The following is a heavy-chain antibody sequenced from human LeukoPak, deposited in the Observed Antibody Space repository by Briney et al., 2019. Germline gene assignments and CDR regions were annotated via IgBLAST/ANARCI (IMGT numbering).Heavy chain of an antibody. V-gene: IGHV3-7*05. CDR3: ARTFSRASSF. CDR1: GFTLSPYW. Sequence: GGSLRLSCAATGFTLSPYWMSWVRQAPGKGLEWVANIKQDGSETYYVDSVKGRFTISRDNTMNSLYLQMNSLRAEDTAVYYFARTFSRASSFWGQGTLVTVSS. CDR2: IKQDGSET. J-gene: IGHJ4*02. D-gene: IGHD3-3*02.